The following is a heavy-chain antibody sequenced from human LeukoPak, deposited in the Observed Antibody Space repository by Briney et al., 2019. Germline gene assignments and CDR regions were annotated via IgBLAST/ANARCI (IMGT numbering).Heavy chain of an antibody. D-gene: IGHD3-22*01. CDR1: GFTFSSYA. CDR3: ARGVDYYENSGTIDY. CDR2: IWYDGSNK. J-gene: IGHJ4*02. Sequence: GGSLRLSCAASGFTFSSYAMHWVRQAPGKGLEWVAIIWYDGSNKKYEDSVKGRFTISRDNSKNTLYLQMNSLRAEDTAVYYCARGVDYYENSGTIDYWGQGTLVTVSS. V-gene: IGHV3-33*08.